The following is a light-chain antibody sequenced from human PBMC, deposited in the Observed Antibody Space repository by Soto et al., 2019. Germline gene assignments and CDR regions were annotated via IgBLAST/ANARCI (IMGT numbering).Light chain of an antibody. V-gene: IGLV2-8*01. CDR2: EVN. Sequence: QSALTQPPSASGSPGMSVTISCTGTSRDVGGYSYVSWYQQYPGKAPKLIIYEVNKRPSGVPDRFSGSKSGNTASLTVSGLQSEDDADYFCSAYAGRNNVGVFGSGTKVTVL. CDR3: SAYAGRNNVGV. J-gene: IGLJ1*01. CDR1: SRDVGGYSY.